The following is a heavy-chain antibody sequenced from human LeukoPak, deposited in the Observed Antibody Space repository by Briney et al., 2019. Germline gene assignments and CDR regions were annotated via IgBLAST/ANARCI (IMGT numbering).Heavy chain of an antibody. CDR1: GGSFSGYY. Sequence: SETLSVTCAVYGGSFSGYYWSWIRQPPGKGLEWIGEINHSGSTNYNPSLKSRVTISVDTSKNQFSLKLSSVTAADTAVYYCASHSGWYGYWFDPWGQGALVTVSS. J-gene: IGHJ5*02. D-gene: IGHD6-19*01. CDR3: ASHSGWYGYWFDP. CDR2: INHSGST. V-gene: IGHV4-34*01.